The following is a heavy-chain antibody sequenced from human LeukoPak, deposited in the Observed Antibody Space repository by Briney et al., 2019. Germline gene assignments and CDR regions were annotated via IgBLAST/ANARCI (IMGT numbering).Heavy chain of an antibody. CDR1: GFTFSGYW. Sequence: GGSLRLSCAASGFTFSGYWLGWARRAPGRGLEGVANKKQDGSEKYYVDSVKGRFTISRDNAKNSLYLQMNSLRAEDTAVYYCARVRYSSGWGFYGMDVWGQGTTVAVSS. CDR3: ARVRYSSGWGFYGMDV. CDR2: KKQDGSEK. V-gene: IGHV3-7*01. J-gene: IGHJ6*02. D-gene: IGHD6-25*01.